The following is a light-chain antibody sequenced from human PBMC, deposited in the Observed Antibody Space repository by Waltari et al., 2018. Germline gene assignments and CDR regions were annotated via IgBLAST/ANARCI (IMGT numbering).Light chain of an antibody. CDR1: TPNIGNNY. CDR2: EDI. J-gene: IGLJ3*02. CDR3: GTWDSSLSIGV. V-gene: IGLV1-51*01. Sequence: QSVLTQAPSVSAAPGQTVTISCSGSTPNIGNNYVSWYQQFPGTAPRLLIYEDIRGPSGFPDRFSGSKSGASATLGITGLQTGDEANYYCGTWDSSLSIGVLGGGTRVTVL.